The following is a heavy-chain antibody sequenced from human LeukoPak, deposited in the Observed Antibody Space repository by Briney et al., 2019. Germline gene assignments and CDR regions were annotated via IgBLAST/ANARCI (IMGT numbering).Heavy chain of an antibody. CDR2: IKSKTDGGTT. Sequence: GGSLRLSRAASGFTFNDYAMYWVRQAPGKGLEWVGRIKSKTDGGTTDYAAPVKGRFTISRDDSKNTLYLQMNSLKTEDTAVYYCTTPTYYDFWSGYDYWGQGTLVTVSS. V-gene: IGHV3-15*01. D-gene: IGHD3-3*01. CDR1: GFTFNDYA. CDR3: TTPTYYDFWSGYDY. J-gene: IGHJ4*02.